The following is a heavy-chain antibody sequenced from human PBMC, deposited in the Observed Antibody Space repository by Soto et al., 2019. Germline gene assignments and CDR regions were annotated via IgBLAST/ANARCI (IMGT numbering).Heavy chain of an antibody. CDR1: GYTFTGYY. J-gene: IGHJ6*02. CDR3: ARVVAYSSSFCMDV. CDR2: INPNSGGT. V-gene: IGHV1-2*02. Sequence: ASVKVSCKASGYTFTGYYMHWVRQAPGQGLEWMGWINPNSGGTNYAQKFQGRVTMTRDTSISTAYMELSRLRSDDTAVYYCARVVAYSSSFCMDVWGQGTTVTVSS. D-gene: IGHD6-13*01.